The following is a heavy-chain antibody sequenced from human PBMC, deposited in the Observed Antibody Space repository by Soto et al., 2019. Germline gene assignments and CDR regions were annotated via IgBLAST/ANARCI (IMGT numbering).Heavy chain of an antibody. CDR2: ISAYNGNT. CDR3: ARGGTPTYYDYVWGSYRPFDY. J-gene: IGHJ4*02. V-gene: IGHV1-18*01. D-gene: IGHD3-16*02. CDR1: GYTFTSYG. Sequence: QVQLVQSGAEVKKPGASVKVSCKASGYTFTSYGISWVRQAPGQGLEWMGWISAYNGNTNDAQKLQGRVTMTTDTSTSTAYMELRSLRSDDTAVYYCARGGTPTYYDYVWGSYRPFDYWGQGTLVTVSS.